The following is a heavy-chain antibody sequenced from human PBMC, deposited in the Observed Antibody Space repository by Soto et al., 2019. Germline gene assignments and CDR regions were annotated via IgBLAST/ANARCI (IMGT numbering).Heavy chain of an antibody. CDR3: ASGTLSTIAAPDA. Sequence: TLSLTCHVSGVPIRGYYWNWLRPPTGKTLEWIGSIYYTGGTNYNPSLKSRVTISVDTSKNHFSLKFNSLTAADTAVYYCASGTLSTIAAPDAWGQGTLVTVSS. J-gene: IGHJ5*02. D-gene: IGHD6-13*01. V-gene: IGHV4-59*01. CDR1: GVPIRGYY. CDR2: IYYTGGT.